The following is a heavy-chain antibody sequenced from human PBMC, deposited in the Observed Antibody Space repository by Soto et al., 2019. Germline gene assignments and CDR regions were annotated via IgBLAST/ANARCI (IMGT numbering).Heavy chain of an antibody. CDR1: GFTFSSYG. D-gene: IGHD6-13*01. CDR2: ISYDGSNK. J-gene: IGHJ5*02. CDR3: AKVPIAAAGTGWFDP. Sequence: VGSLRLSCAASGFTFSSYGMHWVRQAPGKGLEWVAVISYDGSNKYYADSVKGRFTISRDNSKNTLYLQMNSLRAEDTAVYYCAKVPIAAAGTGWFDPWGQGTLVTVSS. V-gene: IGHV3-30*18.